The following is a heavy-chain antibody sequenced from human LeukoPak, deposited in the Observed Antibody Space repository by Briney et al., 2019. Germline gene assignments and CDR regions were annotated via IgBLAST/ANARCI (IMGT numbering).Heavy chain of an antibody. CDR2: ISGSGGTT. V-gene: IGHV3-23*01. CDR1: GFRFSSYA. CDR3: TKDAKGANTYGYFDY. D-gene: IGHD5-18*01. Sequence: GGFLRLSCAASGFRFSSYAMSWVRQAPGEGLEWVSSISGSGGTTYYADSVRGRFTISRDNSKNTLYLLMNTLRAEDTALYYCTKDAKGANTYGYFDYWGQGSLVTVSS. J-gene: IGHJ4*02.